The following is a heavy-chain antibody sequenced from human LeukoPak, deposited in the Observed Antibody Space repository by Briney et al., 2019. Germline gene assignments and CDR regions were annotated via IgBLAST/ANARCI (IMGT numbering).Heavy chain of an antibody. J-gene: IGHJ4*02. CDR3: ARARYSSGWYLFDY. Sequence: SETLSLTCAVYGGSFSGYYWSWLRQPPGKGLEWIGEINHSGSTNYNPSLKSRVTISVDTSKNQFSLKLSSVTAADTAVYYCARARYSSGWYLFDYWGQGTLVTVSS. CDR2: INHSGST. D-gene: IGHD6-19*01. CDR1: GGSFSGYY. V-gene: IGHV4-34*01.